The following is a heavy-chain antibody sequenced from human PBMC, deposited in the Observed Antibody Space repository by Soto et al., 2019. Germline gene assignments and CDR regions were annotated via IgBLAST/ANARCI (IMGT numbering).Heavy chain of an antibody. Sequence: SETLSLTCTVSGGSISSYYWSWIRQPPGKGLEWIGYIYYSGSTNYNPSLKRRVTISVDTSKNQFSLKLRSVTAADTAVYYCARDPSITIFGVARYYGMDVGAQETTFT. CDR2: IYYSGST. CDR1: GGSISSYY. CDR3: ARDPSITIFGVARYYGMDV. V-gene: IGHV4-59*01. J-gene: IGHJ6*02. D-gene: IGHD3-3*01.